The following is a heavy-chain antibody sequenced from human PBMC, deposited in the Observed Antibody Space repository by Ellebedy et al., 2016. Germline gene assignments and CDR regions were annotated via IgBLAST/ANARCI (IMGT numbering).Heavy chain of an antibody. D-gene: IGHD5-18*01. CDR1: GRTLTELS. J-gene: IGHJ4*02. CDR2: FEPEDGET. V-gene: IGHV1-24*01. CDR3: ATGGYNYGTFGH. Sequence: ASVKVSXXLSGRTLTELSMHWVRQAPGKGLEWMGGFEPEDGETLYEQKFRGRVTMTEDTSTDTAYMELRSLRSEDTAVYYCATGGYNYGTFGHWGQGTLVSVSS.